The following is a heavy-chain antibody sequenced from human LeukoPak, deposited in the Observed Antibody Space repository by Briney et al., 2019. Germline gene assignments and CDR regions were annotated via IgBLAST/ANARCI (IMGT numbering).Heavy chain of an antibody. CDR1: GGSISSSSYY. D-gene: IGHD3-22*01. CDR2: IYYSGST. J-gene: IGHJ4*02. Sequence: PSQTLSLTCTVSGGSISSSSYYWGWIRQPPGKGLEWIGSIYYSGSTYYNPSLKSRVTISVDTSKNQFSLKLSSVTAADTAVYYCAGGSSGYVDYWGQGTLVTVSS. CDR3: AGGSSGYVDY. V-gene: IGHV4-39*01.